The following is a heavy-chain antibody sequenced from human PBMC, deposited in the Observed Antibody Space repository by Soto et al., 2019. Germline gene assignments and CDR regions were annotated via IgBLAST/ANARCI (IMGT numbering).Heavy chain of an antibody. CDR1: GFPFDNYA. Sequence: EVQLVESGGGLVQPGRSLRLSCAASGFPFDNYAMHWVRQAPGKGLEWVACISWNSGTTDHAGSVKGRFIIPRDSAKNSLYLQMNSLRAAETALYYSARSPQYCSSTNWRAYIEYWGQGTLVPVSS. D-gene: IGHD2-2*01. CDR2: ISWNSGTT. V-gene: IGHV3-9*01. J-gene: IGHJ4*02. CDR3: ARSPQYCSSTNWRAYIEY.